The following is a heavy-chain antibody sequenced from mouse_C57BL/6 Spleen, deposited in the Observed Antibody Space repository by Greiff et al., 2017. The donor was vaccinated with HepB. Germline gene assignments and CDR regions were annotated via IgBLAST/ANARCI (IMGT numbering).Heavy chain of an antibody. CDR3: ARRGYGSSHQSWFAY. CDR1: GYTFTDYN. D-gene: IGHD1-1*01. J-gene: IGHJ3*01. CDR2: INPNNGGT. Sequence: EVQLQQSGPELVKPGASVKMSCKASGYTFTDYNMHWVKQSHGKSLEWIGYINPNNGGTSYNQKFKGKATLTVNKSSSTAYMELRSLTSEDSAVYYFARRGYGSSHQSWFAYWGQGTLVTVSA. V-gene: IGHV1-22*01.